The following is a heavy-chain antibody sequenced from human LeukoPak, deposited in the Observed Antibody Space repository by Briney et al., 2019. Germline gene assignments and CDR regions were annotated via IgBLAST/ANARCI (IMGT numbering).Heavy chain of an antibody. CDR2: IIPIFGTA. J-gene: IGHJ3*02. D-gene: IGHD3-10*01. Sequence: SVKVSCKASGGTFSSYAISWVRQAPGQELEWMGRIIPIFGTANYAQKFQGRVTITTDESTSTAYMELSSLRSEDTAVYYCVSRGFGLGAFDIWGQGTMVTVSS. CDR3: VSRGFGLGAFDI. V-gene: IGHV1-69*05. CDR1: GGTFSSYA.